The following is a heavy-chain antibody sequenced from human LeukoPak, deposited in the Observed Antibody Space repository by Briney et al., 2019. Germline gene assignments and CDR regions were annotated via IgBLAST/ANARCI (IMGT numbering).Heavy chain of an antibody. CDR3: ARQQQLAYMDV. Sequence: KPSENLSLTCTVSGGSISSHYWSWIRQPPGKGLEWIGYIYYSGSTNYNPSLKSRVTISVDTSKNQFSLKLSSVTAADTAVYYCARQQQLAYMDVWGKGTTVTVSS. CDR2: IYYSGST. J-gene: IGHJ6*03. V-gene: IGHV4-59*11. D-gene: IGHD6-13*01. CDR1: GGSISSHY.